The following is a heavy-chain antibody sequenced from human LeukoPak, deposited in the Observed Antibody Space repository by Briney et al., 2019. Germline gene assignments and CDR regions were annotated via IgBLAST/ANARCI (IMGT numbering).Heavy chain of an antibody. Sequence: GGSLRLSCAASGFTFSSYDMHWVRQATGKGLEWVSAIGTAGDTYYPGSVKGRFTISRENAKNSLYLQMNSLRAGDTAVYYCARVATGSSWSTFDYWGQGTLVTVSS. CDR2: IGTAGDT. V-gene: IGHV3-13*01. CDR3: ARVATGSSWSTFDY. CDR1: GFTFSSYD. J-gene: IGHJ4*02. D-gene: IGHD6-13*01.